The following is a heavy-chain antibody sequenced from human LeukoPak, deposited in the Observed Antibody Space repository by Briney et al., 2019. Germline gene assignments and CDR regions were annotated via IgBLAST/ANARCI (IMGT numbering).Heavy chain of an antibody. Sequence: ASVNVSCKASGYSFTSYYMHWVQQAPGQGLEGMGIINPSGGSTSYAQKFQGRVTMTRDTSTSTVYMELSSLRSEDTAVYYCARDGCTNGVCPGDYWGQGTLVTVSS. J-gene: IGHJ4*02. CDR2: INPSGGST. CDR1: GYSFTSYY. CDR3: ARDGCTNGVCPGDY. V-gene: IGHV1-46*01. D-gene: IGHD2-8*01.